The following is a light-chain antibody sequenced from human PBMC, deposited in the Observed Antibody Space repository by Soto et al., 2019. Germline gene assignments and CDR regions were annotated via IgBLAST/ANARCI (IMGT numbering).Light chain of an antibody. J-gene: IGKJ5*01. V-gene: IGKV3-11*01. CDR1: QSVSSN. CDR2: DAS. Sequence: DIVLTQSPGTLSLSAGERATLSRRASQSVSSNHLAWYQQKPGQAPRLLIYDASNRATGIPARFSGSGSGTDFTLTISSLEPDDFAVYYCQQRADWPITFGQGTRLEIK. CDR3: QQRADWPIT.